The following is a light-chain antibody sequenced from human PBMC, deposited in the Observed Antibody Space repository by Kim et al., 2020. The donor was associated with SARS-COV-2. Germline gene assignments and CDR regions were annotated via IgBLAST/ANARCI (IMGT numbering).Light chain of an antibody. Sequence: LGQTVRITCQGASLRSFYASWYQEKPGQAPVLVIYGKNNRPSGIPDRFSGSSSGNTASLTITGAQAEDEADYYCNSRDSSGNYPVVFGGGTQLTVL. CDR1: SLRSFY. V-gene: IGLV3-19*01. J-gene: IGLJ2*01. CDR3: NSRDSSGNYPVV. CDR2: GKN.